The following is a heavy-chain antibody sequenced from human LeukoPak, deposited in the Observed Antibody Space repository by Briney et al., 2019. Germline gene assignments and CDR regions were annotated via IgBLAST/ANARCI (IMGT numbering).Heavy chain of an antibody. J-gene: IGHJ4*02. CDR2: ISYDGSNK. V-gene: IGHV3-30*18. CDR1: GFTFSSYG. D-gene: IGHD3-22*01. Sequence: GRSLRLSCAASGFTFSSYGMHWVRQAPGKGLEWVAVISYDGSNKYYADSVKGRFIISRDNSKNTLYLQMNSLRAEDTAVYYCAKVTNSSGYYYHYYFDYWGQGTLVTVSS. CDR3: AKVTNSSGYYYHYYFDY.